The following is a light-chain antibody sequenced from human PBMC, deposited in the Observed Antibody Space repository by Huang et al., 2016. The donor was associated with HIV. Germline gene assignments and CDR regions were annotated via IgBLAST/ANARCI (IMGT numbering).Light chain of an antibody. CDR3: QKYNDVPRT. J-gene: IGKJ1*01. Sequence: DIQMTQSPSSLSASIGDRITISCRASQDIDAYLAWYQHKPGKVPNLLIYAASTLQSGFPSRFSGSGYGTNFTLTIGSLQPEDVGSYYCQKYNDVPRTFGHGTKVEIK. CDR1: QDIDAY. CDR2: AAS. V-gene: IGKV1-27*01.